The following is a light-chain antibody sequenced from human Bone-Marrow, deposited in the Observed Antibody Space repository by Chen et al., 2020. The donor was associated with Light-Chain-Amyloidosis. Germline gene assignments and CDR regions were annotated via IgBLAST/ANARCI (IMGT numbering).Light chain of an antibody. Sequence: SYELTPPPSVSVSPGQTARITCSGDDLPTKYAYWYQQKPGQAPVLVIHRDTERPSGISERFSGSSSGTTATLTISGVQAEDEADYHCQSADSCGTYEVIFGGGTKLTVL. CDR3: QSADSCGTYEVI. J-gene: IGLJ2*01. CDR1: DLPTKY. CDR2: RDT. V-gene: IGLV3-25*03.